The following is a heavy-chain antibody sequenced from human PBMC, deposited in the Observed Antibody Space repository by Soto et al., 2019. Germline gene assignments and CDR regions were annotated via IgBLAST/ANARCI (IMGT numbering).Heavy chain of an antibody. Sequence: LRVRNGAAEFTFISHARSWILQAPGKGLEWVSYISSSGSTIYYADSVKGRFTISRDNAKNSLYLQMNSLRAEDTAVYYCARSATIIWFDPWGQGTLVTVSS. CDR1: EFTFISHA. J-gene: IGHJ5*02. D-gene: IGHD5-12*01. V-gene: IGHV3-11*01. CDR3: ARSATIIWFDP. CDR2: ISSSGSTI.